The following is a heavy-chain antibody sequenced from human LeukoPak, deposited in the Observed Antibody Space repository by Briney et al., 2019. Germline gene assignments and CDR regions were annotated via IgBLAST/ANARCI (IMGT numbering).Heavy chain of an antibody. CDR1: GYTFTGYY. CDR3: ARGASGSYYTLFDS. J-gene: IGHJ4*02. Sequence: GASVKVSCKASGYTFTGYYMHWVRQAPGQGLEWMGWINPNSGGTNYAQKFQGRVTMTRDTSISTAYMELSRLRSDDTALYYCARGASGSYYTLFDSWGQGTLVTVSS. CDR2: INPNSGGT. D-gene: IGHD1-26*01. V-gene: IGHV1-2*02.